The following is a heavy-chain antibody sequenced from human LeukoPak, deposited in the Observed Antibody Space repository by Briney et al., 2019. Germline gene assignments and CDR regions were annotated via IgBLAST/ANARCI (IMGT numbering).Heavy chain of an antibody. Sequence: SETLSLTCTVSGGSISSYYWSWIRQPAGKGLEWIGRIYTSGSTNYNPSLKSRVTMSVDTSKNQFSLKLSSVTAADTAVYYCARESDYGDYPRFDPWGQGTLVTVSS. CDR2: IYTSGST. J-gene: IGHJ5*02. V-gene: IGHV4-4*07. D-gene: IGHD4-17*01. CDR3: ARESDYGDYPRFDP. CDR1: GGSISSYY.